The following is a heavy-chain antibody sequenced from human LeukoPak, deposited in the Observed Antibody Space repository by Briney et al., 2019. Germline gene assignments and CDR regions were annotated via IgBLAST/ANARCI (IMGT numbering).Heavy chain of an antibody. V-gene: IGHV4-4*02. D-gene: IGHD3-22*01. J-gene: IGHJ4*02. CDR3: ARSFTNYYDSSGYVDY. Sequence: PSETLSLTCAVSGGSISSSNWWSWVRQPPGKGLEWIGEIYHSGSTYYNPSLKSRVTISVDRSKNQFSLKLSSVTAADTAVYYCARSFTNYYDSSGYVDYWGQGTLVTVSS. CDR2: IYHSGST. CDR1: GGSISSSNW.